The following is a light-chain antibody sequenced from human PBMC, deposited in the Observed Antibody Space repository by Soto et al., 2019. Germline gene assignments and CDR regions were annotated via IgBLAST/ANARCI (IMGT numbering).Light chain of an antibody. J-gene: IGKJ2*01. Sequence: DIQMTQSPSSLSASVGDRVTITCRASQAIRYDLGWYQHKPGKAPKRLIYAASTLQSGVPSRFSGSGSGTAFTLTISSLQPEAFATYYGLQNSSYPFTFGQGTKLEIK. CDR2: AAS. CDR3: LQNSSYPFT. CDR1: QAIRYD. V-gene: IGKV1-17*01.